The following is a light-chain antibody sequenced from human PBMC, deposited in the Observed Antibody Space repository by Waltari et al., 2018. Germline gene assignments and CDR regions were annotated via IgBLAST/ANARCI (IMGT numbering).Light chain of an antibody. CDR2: DTS. CDR3: QKYGSLPAT. J-gene: IGKJ1*01. CDR1: QAVSRF. V-gene: IGKV3-20*01. Sequence: EIVLTQSPGTLSLSPGERATLSCRASQAVSRFLAWYQQKPGQAPRLLIYDTSTRATGIPDRFSGSGSGTDFSRTISRLEPEDFAVYYCQKYGSLPATFGQGTKVEIK.